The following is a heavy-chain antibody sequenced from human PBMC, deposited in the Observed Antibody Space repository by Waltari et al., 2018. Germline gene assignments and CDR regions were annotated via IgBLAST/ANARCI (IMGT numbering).Heavy chain of an antibody. V-gene: IGHV1-18*01. CDR3: AREYNYFDF. D-gene: IGHD1-20*01. CDR1: GYTFNAYA. J-gene: IGHJ4*02. CDR2: ISAYNGDT. Sequence: QVQLVQSGAEVKQPGASVKVSCKASGYTFNAYARSWVRQAPGQGLEWMGWISAYNGDTNYAQKFQGRVTMTTDTSTNTAYMELKNLRSDDTAVYYCAREYNYFDFWGQGSLVTVSS.